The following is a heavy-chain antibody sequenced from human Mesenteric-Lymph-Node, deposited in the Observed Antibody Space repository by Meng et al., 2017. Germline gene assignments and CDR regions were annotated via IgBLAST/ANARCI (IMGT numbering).Heavy chain of an antibody. Sequence: GSLRLSCSVYGGSFNGYYWSWVRQPPEKGLEWIGQISPRGGTAYNPSLKSRLTISIDASKNQFSLKLNSINAADTAVYYCARHRSGSWSFDVWGQGTLVTVSS. V-gene: IGHV4-34*01. J-gene: IGHJ3*01. CDR2: ISPRGGT. CDR1: GGSFNGYY. D-gene: IGHD1-26*01. CDR3: ARHRSGSWSFDV.